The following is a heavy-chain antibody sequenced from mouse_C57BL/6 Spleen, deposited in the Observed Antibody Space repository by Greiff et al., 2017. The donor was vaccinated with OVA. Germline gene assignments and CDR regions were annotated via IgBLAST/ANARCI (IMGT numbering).Heavy chain of an antibody. V-gene: IGHV1-82*01. J-gene: IGHJ2*01. CDR3: ARSYYSNYVYYFDY. CDR1: GYAFSSSW. CDR2: IYPGDGDT. D-gene: IGHD2-5*01. Sequence: VKLQESGPELVKPGASVKISCKASGYAFSSSWMNWVKQRPGKGLEWIGRIYPGDGDTNYNGKFKGKATLTADKSSSTAYMQLSSLTSEDSAVYFCARSYYSNYVYYFDYWGQGTTLTVSS.